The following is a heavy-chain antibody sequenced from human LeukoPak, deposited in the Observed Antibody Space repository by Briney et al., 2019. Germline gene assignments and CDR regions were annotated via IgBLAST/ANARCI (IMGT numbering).Heavy chain of an antibody. CDR1: GATFSSYA. CDR3: AGVPSARGPYYASDY. D-gene: IGHD2-2*01. CDR2: IIPILGIA. J-gene: IGHJ4*02. Sequence: GSSVKVSCKASGATFSSYAISWVHQAPGQGLEWLGRIIPILGIANYAQKFQGRVTITADKSTSTAYMELSSLRSEDTAVYYCAGVPSARGPYYASDYWGQGTLVTVSS. V-gene: IGHV1-69*04.